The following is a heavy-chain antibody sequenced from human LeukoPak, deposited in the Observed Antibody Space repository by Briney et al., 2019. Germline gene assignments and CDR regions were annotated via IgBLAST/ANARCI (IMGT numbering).Heavy chain of an antibody. D-gene: IGHD3-10*01. J-gene: IGHJ4*02. Sequence: GGSLRLSCAASGFTFSSYWMSWVRQAPGKGLEWVANIKQDGSEKYYVDSAKGRFTISRDNAKNSLYLQMNSLRAEDTAVYYCARDLPSPGGGPYFDYWGQGTLVTVSS. V-gene: IGHV3-7*01. CDR3: ARDLPSPGGGPYFDY. CDR1: GFTFSSYW. CDR2: IKQDGSEK.